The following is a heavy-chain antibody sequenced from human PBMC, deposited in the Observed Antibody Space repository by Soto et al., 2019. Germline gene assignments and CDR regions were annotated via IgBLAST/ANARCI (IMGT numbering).Heavy chain of an antibody. CDR3: ARGLYCGGGCCSHFEY. J-gene: IGHJ4*02. CDR1: GGTFSNYP. D-gene: IGHD2-21*02. Sequence: VQLVQSGAEVKKPGSSVKVSCKASGGTFSNYPFIWVRQAPGQGLDWMGGIIPIFGTTDYGQRFQGRVTITADESTNKAYMEVSSLRSDDTAVYYCARGLYCGGGCCSHFEYRGQGTLVTVSS. CDR2: IIPIFGTT. V-gene: IGHV1-69*01.